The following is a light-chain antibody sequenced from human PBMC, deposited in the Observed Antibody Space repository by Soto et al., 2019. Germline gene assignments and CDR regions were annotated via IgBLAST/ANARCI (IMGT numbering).Light chain of an antibody. J-gene: IGKJ1*01. CDR2: AAS. Sequence: DIQMSQSPSSLSASLGDRVTIXXRASQSISRSFNWYQQKPGKAPKLXIDAASSLQRWGPSRFSGSGAGTDFTLTISSLQPEDFATYSCQQSYSIPWTFGQGTKVDIK. V-gene: IGKV1-39*01. CDR3: QQSYSIPWT. CDR1: QSISRS.